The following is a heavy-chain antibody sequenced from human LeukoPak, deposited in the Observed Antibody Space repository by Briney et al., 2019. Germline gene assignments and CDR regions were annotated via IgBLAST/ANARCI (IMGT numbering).Heavy chain of an antibody. CDR3: ANSEFYVSGQYAGLDN. CDR1: GFPFSAYT. D-gene: IGHD3-10*01. Sequence: GGSLRLSCADSGFPFSAYTMSWVRQAPGKGLEWVSTINGGGDGTYYADSVRGRITVSRDNSRNTLYLQMNFLGVEDTAVYYCANSEFYVSGQYAGLDNWGQGTLVTVSS. J-gene: IGHJ4*02. V-gene: IGHV3-23*01. CDR2: INGGGDGT.